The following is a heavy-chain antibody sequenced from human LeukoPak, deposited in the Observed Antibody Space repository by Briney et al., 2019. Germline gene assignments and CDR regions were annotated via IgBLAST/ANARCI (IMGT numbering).Heavy chain of an antibody. J-gene: IGHJ2*01. D-gene: IGHD2-15*01. V-gene: IGHV4-34*01. CDR1: GGTFSGYY. CDR3: ARILGYCSGGTCPERYFDL. Sequence: SETLSLTCAVYGGTFSGYYWSWIRQPPGKGLEWVGEISPSGRTDYNPSLKSRGSIAVDSSENQCSRRLSFVTAADTAVYYCARILGYCSGGTCPERYFDLWGRGTLVTVSS. CDR2: ISPSGRT.